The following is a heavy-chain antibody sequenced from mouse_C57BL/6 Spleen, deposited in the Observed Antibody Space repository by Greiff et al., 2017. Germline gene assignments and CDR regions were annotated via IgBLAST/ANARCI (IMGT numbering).Heavy chain of an antibody. CDR1: GYTFTSYW. Sequence: QVQLQQPGAELVRPGSSVKLSCKASGYTFTSYWMHWVKQRPLQGLEWIGNIDPSDSETHYNQKFKDKATLTVDKSSSTAYMQLSSLTSEDSAVYYCARRTVAYFDYWGQGTTLTVSS. D-gene: IGHD1-1*01. CDR2: IDPSDSET. J-gene: IGHJ2*01. V-gene: IGHV1-52*01. CDR3: ARRTVAYFDY.